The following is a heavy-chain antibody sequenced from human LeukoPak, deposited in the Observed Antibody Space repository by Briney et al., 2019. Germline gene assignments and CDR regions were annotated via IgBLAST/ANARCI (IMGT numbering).Heavy chain of an antibody. CDR1: GLTVSKNY. J-gene: IGHJ2*01. V-gene: IGHV3-66*04. D-gene: IGHD2-2*02. CDR3: AKPSLAYCSSTSFYKTYWYFDL. CDR2: ISGDGST. Sequence: GGSLRLSCAASGLTVSKNYMSWVRQAPEKGLEWVSAISGDGSTYYTDYVRGRFTISRDNSMNTLHLQMNSLRAEDTAVYYCAKPSLAYCSSTSFYKTYWYFDLWGRGTLVTVSS.